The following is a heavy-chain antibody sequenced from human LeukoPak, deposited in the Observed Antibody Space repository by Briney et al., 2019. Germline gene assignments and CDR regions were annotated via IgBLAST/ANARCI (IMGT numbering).Heavy chain of an antibody. CDR2: IYESGTT. J-gene: IGHJ4*02. CDR3: ASIAGDSSSWYRAYYFDY. D-gene: IGHD6-13*01. V-gene: IGHV4-34*01. CDR1: GESLNSYY. Sequence: PSETLSLTCAVYGESLNSYYWSWVRQPPGEGLEWIGEIYESGTTNYNPSLKSRVTISVDTSKNQFSLKLSSVTAADTAVYYCASIAGDSSSWYRAYYFDYWGQGTLVTVSS.